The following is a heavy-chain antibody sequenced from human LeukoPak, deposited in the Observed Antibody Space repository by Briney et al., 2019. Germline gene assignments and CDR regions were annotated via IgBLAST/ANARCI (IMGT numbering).Heavy chain of an antibody. CDR3: ARGVVVVPAAKNTPLGWFDP. J-gene: IGHJ5*02. CDR1: GYTLTSYA. V-gene: IGHV1-3*01. CDR2: INAGNGNT. Sequence: ASVKVSCKASGYTLTSYAMHWVRQAPGQRLEWMGWINAGNGNTKYSQKFQGRVTITRDTSASTAYMELSSLRSEDTAVYYCARGVVVVPAAKNTPLGWFDPWGQGTLVTVSS. D-gene: IGHD2-2*01.